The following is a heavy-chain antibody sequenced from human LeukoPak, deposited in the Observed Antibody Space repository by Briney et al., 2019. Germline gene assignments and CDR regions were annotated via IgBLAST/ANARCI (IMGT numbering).Heavy chain of an antibody. V-gene: IGHV4-59*01. Sequence: SETLSLTCTVSGGPISNYYWNWIRQPPGKGLEWIGYIYYSGSTNYNPSLKSRVTISVDTSKNQFSLKLSSVTAADTAVYYCARDKDAFDIWGQGTMVTVSS. CDR2: IYYSGST. CDR3: ARDKDAFDI. CDR1: GGPISNYY. J-gene: IGHJ3*02.